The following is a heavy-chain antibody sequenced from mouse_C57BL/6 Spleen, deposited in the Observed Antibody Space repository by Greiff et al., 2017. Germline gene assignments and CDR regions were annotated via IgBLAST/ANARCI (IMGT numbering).Heavy chain of an antibody. CDR1: GYTFTDYY. D-gene: IGHD4-1*01. J-gene: IGHJ2*01. V-gene: IGHV1-76*01. Sequence: QVQLKQSGAELVRPGASVKLSCKASGYTFTDYYINWVKQRPGQGLEWIARIYPGSGNTYYNEKFKGKATLTAEKSSSTAYMQLSSLTSEDSAVYFCARYLGPGSYFDYWGQGTTLTVSS. CDR3: ARYLGPGSYFDY. CDR2: IYPGSGNT.